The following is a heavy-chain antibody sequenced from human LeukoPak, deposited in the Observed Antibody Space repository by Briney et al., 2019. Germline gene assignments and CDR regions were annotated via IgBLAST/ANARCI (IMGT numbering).Heavy chain of an antibody. CDR3: AKDDCSGGSCYFFY. CDR2: ISGSGGST. J-gene: IGHJ4*02. Sequence: GGSLRLSCAASGFTFSSYAMSWARQAPGKGLEWVSAISGSGGSTYYADSVKGRFTISRDNSKNTLYLQMNSLRAEDTAVYYCAKDDCSGGSCYFFYWGQGTLVTVSS. D-gene: IGHD2-15*01. CDR1: GFTFSSYA. V-gene: IGHV3-23*01.